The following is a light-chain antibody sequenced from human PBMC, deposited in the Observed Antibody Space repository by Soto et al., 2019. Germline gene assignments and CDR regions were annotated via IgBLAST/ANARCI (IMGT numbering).Light chain of an antibody. Sequence: QAVVTQPPSVSGAPGQGVTISCTGSSSNIGAGYAVHWYQQLPGTGPKLLIYDNTIRPSGVPDRFSGSRSGTSASLAITGLQAEDEADYYCQSHDNSLSGFYVFGTGTKLTVL. V-gene: IGLV1-40*01. CDR3: QSHDNSLSGFYV. CDR2: DNT. J-gene: IGLJ1*01. CDR1: SSNIGAGYA.